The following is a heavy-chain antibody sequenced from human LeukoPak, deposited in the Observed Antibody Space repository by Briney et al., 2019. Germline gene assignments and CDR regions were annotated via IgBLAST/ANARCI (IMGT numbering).Heavy chain of an antibody. D-gene: IGHD1-26*01. CDR3: ARVPKWELSFDY. CDR2: ISYDGSNK. Sequence: GGSLRLSCAASGFTFSSYAMHWVRQAPGKGLEWVAVISYDGSNKYYADSVKGRFTISRDNSKNTLYLQMNSLRAEDTAVYYCARVPKWELSFDYWGQGTLVTVSS. V-gene: IGHV3-30-3*01. CDR1: GFTFSSYA. J-gene: IGHJ4*02.